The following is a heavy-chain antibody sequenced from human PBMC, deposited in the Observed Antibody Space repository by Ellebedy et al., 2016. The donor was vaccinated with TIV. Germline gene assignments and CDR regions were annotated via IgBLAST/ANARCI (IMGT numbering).Heavy chain of an antibody. CDR3: ARGLYKYPSGVILDY. V-gene: IGHV4-59*01. J-gene: IGHJ4*02. Sequence: MPSETLSLTCTVSGGSISSDYWSWIRQPPGKGLEWIGYIHHRGTTNYNTSLKSRTTISEDTSKNQFSLRLSSVTAADTGMYYCARGLYKYPSGVILDYWGQGTLVTVSS. D-gene: IGHD1-14*01. CDR1: GGSISSDY. CDR2: IHHRGTT.